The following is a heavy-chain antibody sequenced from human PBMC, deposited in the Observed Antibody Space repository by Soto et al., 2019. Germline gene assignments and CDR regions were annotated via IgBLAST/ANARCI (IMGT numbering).Heavy chain of an antibody. V-gene: IGHV1-69*13. D-gene: IGHD3-22*01. CDR3: ARDGTLYDSSAYYYLY. CDR1: GYTFTGYY. Sequence: ASVKVSCKASGYTFTGYYMHWVRQAPGQGLEWMGGITPMFGTPNYAQKFQGRVTITADESTSTAYMELSSLRSEDTAMYYCARDGTLYDSSAYYYLYWGQGTLVTVSS. J-gene: IGHJ4*02. CDR2: ITPMFGTP.